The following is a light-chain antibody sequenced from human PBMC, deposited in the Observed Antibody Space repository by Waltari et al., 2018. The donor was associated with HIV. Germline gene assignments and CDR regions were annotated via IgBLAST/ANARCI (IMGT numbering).Light chain of an antibody. J-gene: IGKJ5*01. CDR2: AAS. V-gene: IGKV1D-16*01. CDR1: QSVSSR. CDR3: QQYNSYPLS. Sequence: DIQMTQSPSLLSASVGDRVTITCRASQSVSSRLAWYQQTPGKAPKSLIHAASDLQSGVPSRFSGSGSGTEFSLTISSLQPEDFATYYCQQYNSYPLSFGQGTRLEI.